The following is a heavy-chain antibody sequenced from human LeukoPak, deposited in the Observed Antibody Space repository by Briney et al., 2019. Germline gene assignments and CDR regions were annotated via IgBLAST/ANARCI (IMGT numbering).Heavy chain of an antibody. V-gene: IGHV1-69*05. CDR1: GGTFSSYA. Sequence: SVKVSXKASGGTFSSYAISWVRQAPGRGLEWMGRIIPIFGTANYAQKFQGRVTITTDESTSTAYMELSSLRSEDTAVYYCARTKEPLAEYFQHWGQGTLATVSS. CDR3: ARTKEPLAEYFQH. D-gene: IGHD1-26*01. J-gene: IGHJ1*01. CDR2: IIPIFGTA.